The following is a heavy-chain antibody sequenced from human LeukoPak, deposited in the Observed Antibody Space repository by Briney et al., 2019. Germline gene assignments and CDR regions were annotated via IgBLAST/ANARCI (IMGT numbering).Heavy chain of an antibody. D-gene: IGHD3-16*01. V-gene: IGHV3-66*01. CDR1: GFTVSSNY. Sequence: GGSLRLSCAASGFTVSSNYMSWVRQAPGKGLEWVSSIYIGGSTYYADSVKGRFAISRDNPNNTLYLQMHSLRAEDTAVYYCAREISRFGIWGQGTLVTVSS. J-gene: IGHJ4*02. CDR3: AREISRFGI. CDR2: IYIGGST.